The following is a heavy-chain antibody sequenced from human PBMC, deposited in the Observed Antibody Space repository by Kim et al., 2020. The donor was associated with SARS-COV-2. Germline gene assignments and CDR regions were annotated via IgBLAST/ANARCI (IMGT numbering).Heavy chain of an antibody. V-gene: IGHV4-39*07. J-gene: IGHJ4*02. CDR1: GVSISSSPYY. CDR2: VYSGGST. D-gene: IGHD3-9*01. CDR3: ARDRQRLQYFDWLSDGAY. Sequence: SETLSLTCTVSGVSISSSPYYWGWLRQPPGKGLEWIGNVYSGGSTYHNPSLRGRVTISLDTSMNQFSLALNSVTDADTAVYYCARDRQRLQYFDWLSDGAYWGQGILVSVSS.